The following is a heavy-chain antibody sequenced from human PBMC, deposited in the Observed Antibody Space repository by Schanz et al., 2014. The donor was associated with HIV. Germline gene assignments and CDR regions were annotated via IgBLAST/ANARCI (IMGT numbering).Heavy chain of an antibody. CDR3: ARGDFGGNSVDY. Sequence: QVQLQQWGAGLLKPSETLSLTCAVYGGSFRGYYWTWIRQFPGLGLEWIGGVRHIGGTNYNPSLKSRVTMSMDMPKTQFSLNLPSVTAADTAVYFCARGDFGGNSVDYWGHGNMVTVSS. CDR1: GGSFRGYY. J-gene: IGHJ4*01. D-gene: IGHD4-17*01. V-gene: IGHV4-34*02. CDR2: VRHIGGT.